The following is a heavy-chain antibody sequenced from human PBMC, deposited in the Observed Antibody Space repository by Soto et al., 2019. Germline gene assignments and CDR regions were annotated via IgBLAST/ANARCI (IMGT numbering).Heavy chain of an antibody. CDR2: ISSSSSYI. Sequence: EVQLVESGGGLVKPGGSLRLSCAASGFTFSSYSMNWVRQAPGKGLEWVSSISSSSSYIYYADPVKGRFTISRDNAKNSLYLQMNSLRAEDTAVYYCATPSLREGGFDYWGQGTLVTVSS. J-gene: IGHJ4*02. CDR1: GFTFSSYS. D-gene: IGHD1-26*01. CDR3: ATPSLREGGFDY. V-gene: IGHV3-21*01.